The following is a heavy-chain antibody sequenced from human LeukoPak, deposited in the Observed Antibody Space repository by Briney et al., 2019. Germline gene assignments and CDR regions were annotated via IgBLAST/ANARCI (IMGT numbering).Heavy chain of an antibody. CDR3: VRGTGY. CDR2: ISSNGDNT. J-gene: IGHJ4*02. Sequence: GGSLRLSCSVSGFIFSTYVMHWVRQAPGKGLGYVSAISSNGDNTYYADSVKGRFTISRDNSKNTLYLQMSSLRPDDTAVYFCVRGTGYWGQGTLVTVSS. CDR1: GFIFSTYV. V-gene: IGHV3-64D*06.